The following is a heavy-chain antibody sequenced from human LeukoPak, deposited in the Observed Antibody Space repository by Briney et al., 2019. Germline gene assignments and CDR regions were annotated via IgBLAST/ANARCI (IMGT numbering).Heavy chain of an antibody. V-gene: IGHV4-39*01. CDR2: IYYSGST. CDR3: ASLRFLEWLLSSYYYYMDV. Sequence: SQTLSLTCTVSGGSISSGDYYWSWIRQPPGKGLEWIGSIYYSGSTYYNPSLKSRVTISVDTSKNQFSLKLSSVTAADTAVYYCASLRFLEWLLSSYYYYMDVWGKGTTVTVSS. D-gene: IGHD3-3*01. J-gene: IGHJ6*03. CDR1: GGSISSGDYY.